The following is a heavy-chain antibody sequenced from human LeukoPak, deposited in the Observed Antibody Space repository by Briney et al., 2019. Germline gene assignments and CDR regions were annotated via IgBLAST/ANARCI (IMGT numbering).Heavy chain of an antibody. D-gene: IGHD5-18*01. CDR2: ISSSSSYI. CDR3: ARAHTAMVYYFDY. CDR1: GFTFSSYS. Sequence: GGSLRLSCAASGFTFSSYSMNWVRQAPGKGLEWVSSISSSSSYIYYADSVKGRFTISRDNAKNSLYLQMNSPRAEDTAVYYCARAHTAMVYYFDYWGQGTLVTVSS. V-gene: IGHV3-21*01. J-gene: IGHJ4*02.